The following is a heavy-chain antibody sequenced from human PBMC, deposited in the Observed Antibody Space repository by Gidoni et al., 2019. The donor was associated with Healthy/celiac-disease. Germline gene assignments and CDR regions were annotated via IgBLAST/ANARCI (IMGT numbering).Heavy chain of an antibody. D-gene: IGHD2-2*01. CDR2: IGTAGDT. J-gene: IGHJ6*02. Sequence: EVQLVESGGGLVQPGGSLRLSCAASGFTFSSYDMHWVRQATGKGLEWVSAIGTAGDTYYPGSVKGRFTISRENAKNSLYLQMNSLRAGDTAVYYCARGGYCSSTSCRQYGMDVWGQGTTVTVSS. CDR3: ARGGYCSSTSCRQYGMDV. V-gene: IGHV3-13*04. CDR1: GFTFSSYD.